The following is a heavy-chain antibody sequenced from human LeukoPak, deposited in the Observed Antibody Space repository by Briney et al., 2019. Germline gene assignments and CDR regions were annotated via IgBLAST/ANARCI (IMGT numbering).Heavy chain of an antibody. D-gene: IGHD3-22*01. V-gene: IGHV4-31*03. CDR2: IYYSGST. CDR1: GGSISSGGYY. J-gene: IGHJ5*02. CDR3: ARYYDSSGPNWFDP. Sequence: SETLSLTCTVSGGSISSGGYYWSWIRQHPGKGLEWIGYIYYSGSTYYNPSLKSRVTISVDTSKNQFSLKLSSVTAADTAVYYCARYYDSSGPNWFDPWGQGTLVTVSS.